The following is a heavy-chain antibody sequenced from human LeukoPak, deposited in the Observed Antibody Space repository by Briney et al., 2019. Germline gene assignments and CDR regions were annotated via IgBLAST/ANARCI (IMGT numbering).Heavy chain of an antibody. Sequence: GGSLRLSCAASGFTFSSYTMSWVRQAPGKGLEWVANIKQDGSEKYYVDSVKGRFTISRDNAKNSLYLQLNSLRAEDTAVYYCARDEAYLGYCSSTSCYRWFDPWGQGTLVTVSS. D-gene: IGHD2-2*03. J-gene: IGHJ5*02. CDR2: IKQDGSEK. CDR1: GFTFSSYT. V-gene: IGHV3-7*01. CDR3: ARDEAYLGYCSSTSCYRWFDP.